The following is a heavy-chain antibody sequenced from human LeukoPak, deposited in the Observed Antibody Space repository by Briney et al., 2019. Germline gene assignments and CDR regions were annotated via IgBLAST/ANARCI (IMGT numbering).Heavy chain of an antibody. CDR2: IKQDGSEK. V-gene: IGHV3-7*05. D-gene: IGHD4-23*01. Sequence: PARSLRLSCAVSGFSFSSCGMSWDRQAPGQGLEWVANIKQDGSEKYYVDSVKGRFTISRDNAKNSLYLQMNSLRVEDTAVYYCARRGNLDYWGQGTLVTVSS. CDR1: GFSFSSCG. J-gene: IGHJ4*02. CDR3: ARRGNLDY.